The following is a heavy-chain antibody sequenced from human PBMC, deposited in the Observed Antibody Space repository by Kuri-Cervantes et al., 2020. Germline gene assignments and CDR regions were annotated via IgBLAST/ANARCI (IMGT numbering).Heavy chain of an antibody. Sequence: ASVKVSCKASGYTFTSYGISWVRQVPGQGLEWMGWISAYNGNTKYAQKLQGRVTITTDKSTSTAYTERRSLTADDTAVYYCASDEDGFGEYGMDVWGQGTTVTVSS. CDR2: ISAYNGNT. CDR3: ASDEDGFGEYGMDV. D-gene: IGHD3-10*01. V-gene: IGHV1-18*01. J-gene: IGHJ6*02. CDR1: GYTFTSYG.